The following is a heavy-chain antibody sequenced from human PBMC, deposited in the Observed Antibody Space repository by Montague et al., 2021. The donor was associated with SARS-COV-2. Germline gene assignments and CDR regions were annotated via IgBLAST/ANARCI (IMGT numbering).Heavy chain of an antibody. CDR3: ARVHYYTGYVDS. V-gene: IGHV4-59*01. D-gene: IGHD3-22*01. J-gene: IGHJ4*01. Sequence: SETLSLTCTVYGGSMRDYYWGWIRQPPGEGLEWIGEIYYSGSTDXNPSLNSRVTLSLDTSKNQFSLNLRSVTAADTAFYYCARVHYYTGYVDSWGQGTLVSVSS. CDR2: IYYSGST. CDR1: GGSMRDYY.